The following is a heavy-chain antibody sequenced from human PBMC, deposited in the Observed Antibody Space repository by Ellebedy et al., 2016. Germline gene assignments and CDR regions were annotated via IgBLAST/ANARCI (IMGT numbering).Heavy chain of an antibody. CDR2: ISGSGSST. J-gene: IGHJ3*01. D-gene: IGHD2-21*01. CDR1: GFTFTTYA. V-gene: IGHV3-23*01. Sequence: GGSLRLXXAVSGFTFTTYAMTWVRQAPGKGLEWVSGISGSGSSTHYADSVKGRFTISRDKSKNTISLQMNSLRAEDTALYYCAKGYFSRAYCGGDCYLDDPFDVWGQGTVVTVSS. CDR3: AKGYFSRAYCGGDCYLDDPFDV.